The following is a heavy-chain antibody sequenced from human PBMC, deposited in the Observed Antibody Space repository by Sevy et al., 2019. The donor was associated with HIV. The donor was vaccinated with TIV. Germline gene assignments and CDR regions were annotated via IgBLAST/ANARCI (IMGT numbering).Heavy chain of an antibody. Sequence: GGSLRLSCIGSGFSFSYYGIHWVRQSPGKGLDWVALISHDGINEYYANSVKGRLTIARDNSKNTVYLEMNSLRNEDTAIYFCANEYSGSYSHSYLYALDVWGQGTTVTVSS. J-gene: IGHJ6*02. V-gene: IGHV3-30*18. CDR1: GFSFSYYG. CDR2: ISHDGINE. CDR3: ANEYSGSYSHSYLYALDV. D-gene: IGHD1-26*01.